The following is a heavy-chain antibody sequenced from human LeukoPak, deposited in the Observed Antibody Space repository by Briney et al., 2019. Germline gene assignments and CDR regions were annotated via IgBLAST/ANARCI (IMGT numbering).Heavy chain of an antibody. J-gene: IGHJ6*03. CDR3: TRVVGGGSSDFYFYYYMDV. Sequence: ASVKVSCKASGYTFTGYYMHWVRQAPGKGLEWMGGFDPEDGETIYAQKFQGRVTITADKSTSTAYMELSSLRSEDTAVYYCTRVVGGGSSDFYFYYYMDVWGKGTTVTVSS. D-gene: IGHD1-26*01. CDR2: FDPEDGET. CDR1: GYTFTGYY. V-gene: IGHV1-24*01.